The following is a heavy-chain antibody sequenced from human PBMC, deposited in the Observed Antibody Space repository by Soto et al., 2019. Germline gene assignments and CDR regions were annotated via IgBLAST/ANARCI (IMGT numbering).Heavy chain of an antibody. CDR2: ISGSGDVT. Sequence: PGGSLRLSCAASGFPFSNYAMNWVRQAPGKGLDWVSTISGSGDVTHYADSVKGRFTMSRDNSRNTLYLQLNSLRAEDTAVYYCASKLTFGASSDFWGQGTLVTGSS. CDR3: ASKLTFGASSDF. V-gene: IGHV3-23*01. D-gene: IGHD3-10*01. J-gene: IGHJ4*02. CDR1: GFPFSNYA.